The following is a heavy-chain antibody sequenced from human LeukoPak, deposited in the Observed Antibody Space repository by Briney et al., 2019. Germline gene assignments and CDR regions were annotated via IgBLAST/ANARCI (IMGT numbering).Heavy chain of an antibody. D-gene: IGHD3-9*01. J-gene: IGHJ4*02. V-gene: IGHV4-39*01. CDR3: ARRSRLYRHETTGYHDS. CDR2: AFYSGTT. Sequence: PSETLSLTCNVSGDYITTTNYYWAWIRQPPGKGLEWIASAFYSGTTYYNPSLKSRVTISMDTSRKQISLRLTSVTATDTAIYYCARRSRLYRHETTGYHDSWGQGTLVTVSS. CDR1: GDYITTTNYY.